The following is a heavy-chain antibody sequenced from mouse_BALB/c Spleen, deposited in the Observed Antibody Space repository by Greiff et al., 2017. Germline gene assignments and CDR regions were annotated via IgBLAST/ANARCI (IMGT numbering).Heavy chain of an antibody. J-gene: IGHJ2*01. CDR2: IDPYYGGT. V-gene: IGHV1S135*01. CDR1: GYSFTGYK. CDR3: ARSDYYGSSPGYFDY. D-gene: IGHD1-1*01. Sequence: VQLQQSGAELVRPGVSVKISCKASGYSFTGYKMNWVKQSNGKSLEWIGNIDPYYGGTSYNQKFKGKATLTVDKSSSTAYMQLKSLTSEDSAVYYCARSDYYGSSPGYFDYWGQGTTLTVSS.